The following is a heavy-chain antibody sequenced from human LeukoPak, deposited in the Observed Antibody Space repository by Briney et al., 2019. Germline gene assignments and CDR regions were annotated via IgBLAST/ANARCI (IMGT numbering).Heavy chain of an antibody. J-gene: IGHJ4*02. CDR1: GGSISSYY. Sequence: SETLSLTCTVSGGSISSYYWSWIRHPPGKGLERIAYIYYSGSTNYNPSLKSRVTISVDTSKNQFSLKLSSVTAADTAVYYCAGLYGLRFSRGAGNLDYWGQGTLVTVSS. V-gene: IGHV4-59*08. D-gene: IGHD5-12*01. CDR3: AGLYGLRFSRGAGNLDY. CDR2: IYYSGST.